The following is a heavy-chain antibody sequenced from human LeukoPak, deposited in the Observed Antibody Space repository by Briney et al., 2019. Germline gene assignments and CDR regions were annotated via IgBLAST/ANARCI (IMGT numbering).Heavy chain of an antibody. CDR3: ARASYNSGWYYFDY. D-gene: IGHD6-19*01. V-gene: IGHV4-59*01. J-gene: IGHJ4*02. CDR2: LFYSGST. CDR1: GGSISGYY. Sequence: MSSETLSLTCTVSGGSISGYYWSWIRQPPGKGLEWIGYLFYSGSTNYNPSLRSRVTISVDTSKNQLSLKLNSVTAADTAVYYCARASYNSGWYYFDYWGQGTLVTVSS.